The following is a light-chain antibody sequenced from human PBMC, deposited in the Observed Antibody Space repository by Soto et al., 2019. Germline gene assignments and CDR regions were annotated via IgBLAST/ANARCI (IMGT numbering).Light chain of an antibody. Sequence: EIVLTQSPGTLSLSPGERATLSCRASQSVSKNFLAWYQQKPGQAPRLLISGASNRATGIPDRFSGSGSGTDFSLTIERLEPEDLAVYFCQQYCSSPPTFGGGTKVAIK. V-gene: IGKV3-20*01. J-gene: IGKJ4*01. CDR1: QSVSKNF. CDR3: QQYCSSPPT. CDR2: GAS.